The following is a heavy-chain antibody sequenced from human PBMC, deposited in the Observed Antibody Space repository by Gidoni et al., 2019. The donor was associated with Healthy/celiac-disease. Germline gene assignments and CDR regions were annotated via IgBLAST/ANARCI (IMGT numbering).Heavy chain of an antibody. D-gene: IGHD6-6*01. J-gene: IGHJ6*03. Sequence: QVQLQESGPGLVKPSETLSLTCTVSGGSISSYYWSWIRQPPGKGLEWIGYIYYSGSTNYNPSLKSRVTISVDTSKNQFSLKLSSVTAADTAVYYCARDRGWRSSPGYYYYYMDVWGKGTTVTVSS. CDR3: ARDRGWRSSPGYYYYYMDV. CDR2: IYYSGST. V-gene: IGHV4-59*01. CDR1: GGSISSYY.